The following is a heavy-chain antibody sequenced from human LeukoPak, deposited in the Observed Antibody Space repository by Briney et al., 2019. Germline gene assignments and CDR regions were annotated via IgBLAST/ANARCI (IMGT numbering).Heavy chain of an antibody. CDR1: GFTFGSYA. V-gene: IGHV3-23*01. D-gene: IGHD1-26*01. CDR3: AKDDPTGRYL. CDR2: VGGSGGST. J-gene: IGHJ4*02. Sequence: PGGSLRLSCAASGFTFGSYAMSWVRQAPGKGLEWVSAVGGSGGSTYYADSVKGRFTISRDNSKNTLYLQMNSLRAEDTAGYYCAKDDPTGRYLWGQGTLVTVSS.